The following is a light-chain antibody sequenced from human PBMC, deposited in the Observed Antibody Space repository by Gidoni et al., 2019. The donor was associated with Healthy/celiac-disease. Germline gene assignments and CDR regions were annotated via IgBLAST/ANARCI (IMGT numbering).Light chain of an antibody. CDR2: KAS. Sequence: IQMTQSPSTLSASVGDRVTITCRASQSISSWLAWYQQKPGKAPKLLIYKASSLESGVPSRFSGSGSGTEFTLTISRLQPDYFATYYCQQYNSYSPWTFXQXTKVXIK. V-gene: IGKV1-5*03. CDR1: QSISSW. CDR3: QQYNSYSPWT. J-gene: IGKJ1*01.